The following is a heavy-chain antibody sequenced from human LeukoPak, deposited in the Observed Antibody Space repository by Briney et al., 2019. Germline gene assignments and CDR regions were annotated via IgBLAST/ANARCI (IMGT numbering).Heavy chain of an antibody. D-gene: IGHD4-17*01. CDR3: ARDRPYGAYWYFDL. CDR1: GGSISSYY. J-gene: IGHJ2*01. CDR2: IYTSGST. V-gene: IGHV4-4*07. Sequence: PSETLSLTCTVSGGSISSYYWSWIRQPAGKGLEWIGRIYTSGSTNYNPSLKSRVTMSVDTSKNQFSLKLSPVTAADTAVYYCARDRPYGAYWYFDLWGRGTLVTVSS.